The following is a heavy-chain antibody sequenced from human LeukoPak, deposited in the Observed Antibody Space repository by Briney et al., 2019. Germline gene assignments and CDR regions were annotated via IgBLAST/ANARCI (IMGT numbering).Heavy chain of an antibody. J-gene: IGHJ3*02. D-gene: IGHD5-24*01. CDR2: IYYSGST. Sequence: SETLSLTCTVSGGSISSGGYYWSWIRQHPGKGLEWIGYIYYSGSTYYNPSLKSRVTISVDTSKNQFSLKLSSVTAADTAVYYCARYVEMATEDAFDIWGQETMVTVSS. CDR3: ARYVEMATEDAFDI. CDR1: GGSISSGGYY. V-gene: IGHV4-31*03.